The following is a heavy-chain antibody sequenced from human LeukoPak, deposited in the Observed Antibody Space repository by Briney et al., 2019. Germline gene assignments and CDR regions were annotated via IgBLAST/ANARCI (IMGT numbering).Heavy chain of an antibody. CDR2: IIPIFGTA. CDR3: ARDRDIGTYYYYYGMDV. D-gene: IGHD2-15*01. J-gene: IGHJ6*02. Sequence: SVKVSCKASGGTFSSYAISWVRQAPGQGLEWMGGIIPIFGTANYAQKFQGRVTITADESTSTAYMELSSLRSEDTAVYYCARDRDIGTYYYYYGMDVWGQGTTVTVSS. CDR1: GGTFSSYA. V-gene: IGHV1-69*13.